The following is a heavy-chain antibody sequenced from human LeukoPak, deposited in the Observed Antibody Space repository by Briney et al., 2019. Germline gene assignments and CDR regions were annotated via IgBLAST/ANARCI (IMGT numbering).Heavy chain of an antibody. J-gene: IGHJ4*02. Sequence: TGGSLRLSCAASGFTFSSYAMHWVRQAPGKGLEYVSAISSNGGSTYYANSVKGRFTISRDNSKNTLYLQMGSLRAEDMAVYYCATARGLGELIAGLVYWGQGTLVTVSS. V-gene: IGHV3-64*01. D-gene: IGHD3-16*01. CDR3: ATARGLGELIAGLVY. CDR2: ISSNGGST. CDR1: GFTFSSYA.